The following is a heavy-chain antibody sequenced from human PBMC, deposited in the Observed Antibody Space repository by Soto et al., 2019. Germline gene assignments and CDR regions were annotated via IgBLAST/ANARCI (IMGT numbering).Heavy chain of an antibody. Sequence: TSQKLRHSCTVSGGSISRSRCHWGWIRQPPGKGLEWIASIKYSGTTFYNPSLKSRVTLSVDTSKNQFALKLSSVTAAETAVYYCVRHGSSGSYCDAYDIWGRGTMVTVSS. J-gene: IGHJ3*02. CDR3: VRHGSSGSYCDAYDI. CDR1: GGSISRSRCH. D-gene: IGHD1-26*01. V-gene: IGHV4-39*01. CDR2: IKYSGTT.